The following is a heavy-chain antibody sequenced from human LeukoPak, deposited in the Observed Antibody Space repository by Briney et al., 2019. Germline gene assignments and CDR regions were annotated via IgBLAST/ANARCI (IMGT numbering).Heavy chain of an antibody. CDR1: GFTFSTYG. J-gene: IGHJ4*02. D-gene: IGHD2-8*01. CDR2: IKQDGSEK. V-gene: IGHV3-7*01. Sequence: GGTLRLSCAASGFTFSTYGMGWVRQAPGKGLEWVANIKQDGSEKYYVDSVKGRFTISRDNAKNSQYLQMNSLRAEDTAVYYCARTAYCTNGVCYHFDYWGQGTLVTVSS. CDR3: ARTAYCTNGVCYHFDY.